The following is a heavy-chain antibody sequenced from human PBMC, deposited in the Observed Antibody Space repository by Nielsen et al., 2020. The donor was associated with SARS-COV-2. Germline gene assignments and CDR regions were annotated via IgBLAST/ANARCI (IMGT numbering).Heavy chain of an antibody. V-gene: IGHV4-31*03. Sequence: SETLSLTCTVSGGSISSGGYYWGWIRQHPGKGLEWIGYIYYSGSTYYNPSLKSRVTISVDTSKNQFSLKLSSVTAADTAVYYCARGLLEYYYYMDVWGKGTTVTVSS. D-gene: IGHD1-1*01. CDR3: ARGLLEYYYYMDV. J-gene: IGHJ6*03. CDR1: GGSISSGGYY. CDR2: IYYSGST.